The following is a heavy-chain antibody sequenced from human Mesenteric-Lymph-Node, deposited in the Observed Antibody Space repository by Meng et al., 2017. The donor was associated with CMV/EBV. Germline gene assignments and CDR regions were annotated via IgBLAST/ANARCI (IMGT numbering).Heavy chain of an antibody. CDR3: ARVLLIHDAYSTYYHYYYAMDV. CDR2: IYYSGIT. CDR1: GGSISSGGYY. V-gene: IGHV4-31*03. J-gene: IGHJ6*02. D-gene: IGHD4-11*01. Sequence: SETLSLTCTVSGGSISSGGYYWTWIRQHPGKGLEWIGYIYYSGITYYNPSLKSRVTISVDTSKNQFSLKLSSVTAADTAVYYCARVLLIHDAYSTYYHYYYAMDVWGQGTTVTVSS.